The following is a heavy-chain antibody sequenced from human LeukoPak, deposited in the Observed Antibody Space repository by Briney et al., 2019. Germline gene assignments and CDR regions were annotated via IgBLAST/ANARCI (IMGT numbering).Heavy chain of an antibody. J-gene: IGHJ3*02. V-gene: IGHV4-34*01. CDR3: ARRFPAYYDFWSGYYRTDAFDI. Sequence: SETLSLTCAVYGGSFSGYYWSWIRQPPGKGLEWIGEINHSGSTNYNPSLKSRVTISVDTSKNQFSLKLSSVTAADTAVYYCARRFPAYYDFWSGYYRTDAFDIWGQGTMVTVSS. CDR2: INHSGST. D-gene: IGHD3-3*01. CDR1: GGSFSGYY.